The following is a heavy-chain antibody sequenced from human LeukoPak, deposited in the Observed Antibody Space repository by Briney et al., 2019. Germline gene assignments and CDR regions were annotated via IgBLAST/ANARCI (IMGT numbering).Heavy chain of an antibody. V-gene: IGHV3-23*01. D-gene: IGHD3-22*01. CDR3: AKDRPNYYETNGHYYRRDGDS. J-gene: IGHJ5*01. Sequence: GGSLRLSCAASGFTFNIYAMSWVRQAPGKGLEWVSSLSSGGDYTYYAGSVKGRFTISRDNYKNTLYLQMNSLRAEDTATYYCAKDRPNYYETNGHYYRRDGDSWGQGTLVTVSS. CDR2: LSSGGDYT. CDR1: GFTFNIYA.